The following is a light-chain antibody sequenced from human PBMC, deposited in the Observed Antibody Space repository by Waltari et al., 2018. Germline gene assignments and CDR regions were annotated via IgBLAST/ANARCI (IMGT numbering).Light chain of an antibody. Sequence: DIQMTQSPSSLSASVGDTDTIDCRASQSVSVFLNWYHQKPGKAPELLIHSASSLHSGVPSRFSGRGSGTDFILTISGLQPEDFGTYYCQQSYSTPLFTFGQGTRLEIK. CDR1: QSVSVF. CDR2: SAS. V-gene: IGKV1-39*01. J-gene: IGKJ5*01. CDR3: QQSYSTPLFT.